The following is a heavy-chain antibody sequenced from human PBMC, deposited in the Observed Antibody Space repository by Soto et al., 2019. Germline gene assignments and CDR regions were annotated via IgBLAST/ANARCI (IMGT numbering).Heavy chain of an antibody. D-gene: IGHD5-12*01. Sequence: PGGSLRLSCAASGFTFSSYSMNWVRQAPGKGLEWVSSISSSSSYIYYADSVKGRFTISRDNAKNSLYLQMNSLRAEDTAVYYCARDGLRFRAFDYWGQGTLVTVS. CDR3: ARDGLRFRAFDY. V-gene: IGHV3-21*01. CDR1: GFTFSSYS. J-gene: IGHJ4*02. CDR2: ISSSSSYI.